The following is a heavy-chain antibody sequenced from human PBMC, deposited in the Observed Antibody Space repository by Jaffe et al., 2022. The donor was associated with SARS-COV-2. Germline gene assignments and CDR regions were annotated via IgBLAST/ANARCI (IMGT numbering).Heavy chain of an antibody. V-gene: IGHV3-9*01. J-gene: IGHJ3*02. Sequence: EVQLVESGGGLVQPGRSLRLSCAASGFTFDDYAMHWVRQAPGKGLEWVSGISWNSGSIGYADSVKGRFTISRDNAKNSLYLQMNSLRAEDTALYYCAKGSKVVVIVDDAFDIWGQGTMVTVSS. D-gene: IGHD3-22*01. CDR3: AKGSKVVVIVDDAFDI. CDR1: GFTFDDYA. CDR2: ISWNSGSI.